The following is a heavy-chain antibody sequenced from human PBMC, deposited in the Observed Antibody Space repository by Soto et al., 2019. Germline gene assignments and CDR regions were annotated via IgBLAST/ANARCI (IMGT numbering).Heavy chain of an antibody. Sequence: GSLRLSCAASGFTVSTKYMSWVRQAPGKGLEWVSVIYSGGSTFYADSVRGRFTISRDNARNSVNLQMNSLRVEDTAVYYCAKPGNGVGGRGGIPTGTTFEYYFDYWGQGTLVTVSS. CDR3: AKPGNGVGGRGGIPTGTTFEYYFDY. CDR2: IYSGGST. D-gene: IGHD1-7*01. V-gene: IGHV3-66*04. J-gene: IGHJ4*02. CDR1: GFTVSTKY.